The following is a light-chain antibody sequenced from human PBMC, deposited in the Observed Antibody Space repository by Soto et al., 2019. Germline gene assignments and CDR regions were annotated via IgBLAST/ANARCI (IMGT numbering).Light chain of an antibody. J-gene: IGKJ1*01. Sequence: DIQLTQSPSFLSASVGDRVTITCRASQGISSYLAWYQQKPGKAPKLLIYAASTLQSGVPSRFSGSGSGTEFTLTINSLQPEDFTTYYCQQLNSYPWTLGQGTKVDVK. V-gene: IGKV1-9*01. CDR1: QGISSY. CDR3: QQLNSYPWT. CDR2: AAS.